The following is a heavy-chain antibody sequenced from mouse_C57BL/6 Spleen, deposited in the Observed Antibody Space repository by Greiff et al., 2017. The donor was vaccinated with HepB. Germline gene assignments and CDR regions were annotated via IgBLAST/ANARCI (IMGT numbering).Heavy chain of an antibody. Sequence: QVQLQQPGAELVKPGASVKMSCKASGYTFTSYWITWVKQRPGQGLEWIGDIYPGSGSTNYNEKFKSKATLTVDTSSSTAYMQLSSLTSEDSAVYYCAREPGPTRAMDYWGQGTSVTVSS. CDR1: GYTFTSYW. CDR2: IYPGSGST. V-gene: IGHV1-55*01. J-gene: IGHJ4*01. CDR3: AREPGPTRAMDY.